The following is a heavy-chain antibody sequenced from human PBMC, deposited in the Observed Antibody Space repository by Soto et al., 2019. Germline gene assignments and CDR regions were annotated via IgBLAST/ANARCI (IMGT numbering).Heavy chain of an antibody. CDR3: ARDKREPVPPIYYYCGMDV. CDR2: IYHSGSV. D-gene: IGHD1-1*01. J-gene: IGHJ6*02. Sequence: QVQLQESGPGLVKPSGTLSLTCAVSGGSISSSNWWSWVRQPPGKGLEWIGEIYHSGSVNYNPSLKSRVTISVDKSKNHFSLNLSSVTAADTAVYYCARDKREPVPPIYYYCGMDVWGQGTSVTVSS. V-gene: IGHV4-4*02. CDR1: GGSISSSNW.